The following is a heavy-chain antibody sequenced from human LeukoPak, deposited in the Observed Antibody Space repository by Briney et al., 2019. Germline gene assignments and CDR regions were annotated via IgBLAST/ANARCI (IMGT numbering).Heavy chain of an antibody. Sequence: PGRSLRLYCAASGFTFDDYAMHWVRQAPGKGLEWVSGISWNSGSIGYADSVKGRFTISRDNAKNSLYLQMNSLRAEDTALYYCAKAPSWNDFYFDYWGQGTLVTVSS. CDR1: GFTFDDYA. CDR2: ISWNSGSI. J-gene: IGHJ4*02. V-gene: IGHV3-9*01. D-gene: IGHD1-1*01. CDR3: AKAPSWNDFYFDY.